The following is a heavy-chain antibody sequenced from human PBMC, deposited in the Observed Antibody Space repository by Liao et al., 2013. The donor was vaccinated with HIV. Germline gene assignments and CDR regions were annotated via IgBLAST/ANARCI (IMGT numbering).Heavy chain of an antibody. J-gene: IGHJ5*02. Sequence: QVQLQESGPGLVKPSQTLSLTCTVSGGSISSGSFSWSWIRQPAGKGLEWIGRIYSSGSANYNPSLKSRVTMSVDTSKNQFSLKLSSVTAADTAVYYCARTDQYYDFWNGYENWFDPGAREPWSPSPQ. CDR2: IYSSGSA. D-gene: IGHD3-3*01. V-gene: IGHV4-61*02. CDR3: ARTDQYYDFWNGYENWFDP. CDR1: GGSISSGSFS.